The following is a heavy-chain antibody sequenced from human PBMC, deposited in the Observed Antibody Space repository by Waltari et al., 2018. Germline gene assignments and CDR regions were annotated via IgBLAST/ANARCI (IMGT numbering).Heavy chain of an antibody. J-gene: IGHJ4*02. CDR2: INHSGST. CDR1: GGSFSGYY. CDR3: ARLKSITMIVVVIIGFDY. D-gene: IGHD3-22*01. Sequence: QVQLQQWGAGLLKPSETLSLTCAVYGGSFSGYYLSWIRQPPGKGLEWVGEINHSGSTNYNPSLNSRVTISVDTSKNQFSLKVSSVTAADTSVYYCARLKSITMIVVVIIGFDYWGQGTLVTVSS. V-gene: IGHV4-34*01.